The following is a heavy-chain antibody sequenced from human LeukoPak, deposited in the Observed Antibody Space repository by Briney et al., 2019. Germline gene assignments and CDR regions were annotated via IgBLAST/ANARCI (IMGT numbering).Heavy chain of an antibody. CDR2: IYYSGST. V-gene: IGHV4-39*01. CDR1: GGSISSSSYY. CDR3: ARHPTYHDYGDQGADY. D-gene: IGHD4-17*01. J-gene: IGHJ4*02. Sequence: PSETLSLTCTVSGGSISSSSYYWGWIRQPPGKGLEWIGSIYYSGSTYYNPSLKSRVTISVDTSKNQFSLKLSSVTAADTAVYYCARHPTYHDYGDQGADYWGQGTLVTVSS.